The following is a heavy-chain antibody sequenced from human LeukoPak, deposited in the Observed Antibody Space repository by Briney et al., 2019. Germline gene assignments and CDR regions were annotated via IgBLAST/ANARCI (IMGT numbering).Heavy chain of an antibody. D-gene: IGHD3-10*01. CDR1: GYILTELS. V-gene: IGHV1-24*01. J-gene: IGHJ4*02. CDR3: ASSQYMVRGATFDY. Sequence: GASVKVSCKVSGYILTELSMHWVRQAPGKGLEWMGGFDPEDGETIYAQKFQGRVTMTEDTSTDTAYMELSSLRSEDTAVYYCASSQYMVRGATFDYWGQGTLVTVSS. CDR2: FDPEDGET.